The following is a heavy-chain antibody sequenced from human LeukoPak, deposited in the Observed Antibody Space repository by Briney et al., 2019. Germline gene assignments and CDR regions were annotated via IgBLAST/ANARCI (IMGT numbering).Heavy chain of an antibody. Sequence: GGPLRLSCAASGFTFSSYWMSWVRQAPGKGLEWVANIKQDGSEKYYVDSVKGRFTISRDNAKNSLYLQMNSLRAEDTAVYYCARSGGSDYYYYGMDVWGQGTTVTVSS. V-gene: IGHV3-7*04. CDR1: GFTFSSYW. J-gene: IGHJ6*02. CDR3: ARSGGSDYYYYGMDV. D-gene: IGHD1-26*01. CDR2: IKQDGSEK.